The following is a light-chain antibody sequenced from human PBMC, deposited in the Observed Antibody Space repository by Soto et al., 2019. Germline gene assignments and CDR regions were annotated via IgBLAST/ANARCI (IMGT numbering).Light chain of an antibody. CDR2: DVT. V-gene: IGLV2-14*01. CDR3: SSYRRGSTYV. Sequence: QSALTQPASVSGSPGQSITVSCTGTNSDVGGYNYVSWYQQHPGKAPRLMIYDVTNRPSGVSNRFSGSKSGNTASLTISGLQAEDEADYYCSSYRRGSTYVFGTGTKLTVL. J-gene: IGLJ1*01. CDR1: NSDVGGYNY.